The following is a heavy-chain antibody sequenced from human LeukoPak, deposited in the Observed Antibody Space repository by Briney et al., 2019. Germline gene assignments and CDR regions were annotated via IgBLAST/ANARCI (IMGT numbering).Heavy chain of an antibody. D-gene: IGHD5-24*01. J-gene: IGHJ5*02. Sequence: ASVKVSCKASGGTFSSYAISWVRQAPGQGLEWMGGIIPIFGTANYAQKFQGRVTITADESTSTAYMELSSLRSEDTAVYYCARVGGKMRNWFDPWGQGTLVTVSS. CDR3: ARVGGKMRNWFDP. CDR1: GGTFSSYA. CDR2: IIPIFGTA. V-gene: IGHV1-69*01.